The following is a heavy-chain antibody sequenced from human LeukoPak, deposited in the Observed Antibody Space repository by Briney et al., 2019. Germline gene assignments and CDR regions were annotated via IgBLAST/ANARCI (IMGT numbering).Heavy chain of an antibody. J-gene: IGHJ4*02. D-gene: IGHD3-3*01. Sequence: GGSLRLSCAASGFTFSSYGMHWVRQAPGKGLEWVAVISYDGSNKYYADSVKGRFTISRDNSKNTLYLQMISLRAEDTAVYYCAKDPREVTIFGVADWGQGTLVTVSS. V-gene: IGHV3-30*18. CDR1: GFTFSSYG. CDR2: ISYDGSNK. CDR3: AKDPREVTIFGVAD.